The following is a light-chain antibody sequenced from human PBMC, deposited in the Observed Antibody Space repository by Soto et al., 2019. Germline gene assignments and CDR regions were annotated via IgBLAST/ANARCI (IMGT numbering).Light chain of an antibody. V-gene: IGKV3-20*01. J-gene: IGKJ2*01. CDR1: QSDSSSY. CDR2: GAS. CDR3: QQYGSSPPYT. Sequence: EIVLTQSPGTLSLSPGERATLSCRASQSDSSSYLAWYQQKPGQAPRLLIYGASSRATGSPDRFSGSGSGTDFTPTINRLEPEDFAVYYCQQYGSSPPYTFGQGTKLEIK.